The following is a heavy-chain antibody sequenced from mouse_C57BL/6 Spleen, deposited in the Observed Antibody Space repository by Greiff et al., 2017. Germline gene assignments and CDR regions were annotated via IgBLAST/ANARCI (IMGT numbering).Heavy chain of an antibody. J-gene: IGHJ2*01. D-gene: IGHD1-1*01. CDR1: GYTFTSYW. Sequence: QVQLQQPGAELVKPGASVKLSCKASGYTFTSYWMHWVKQRPGQGLEWIGMIHPNSGRTNYNEKFKSKATLTVDKSSSTAYMQLSSLTSEDSAVYYCARGSSYDYDYFDYWGQGTTLTVSS. CDR3: ARGSSYDYDYFDY. V-gene: IGHV1-64*01. CDR2: IHPNSGRT.